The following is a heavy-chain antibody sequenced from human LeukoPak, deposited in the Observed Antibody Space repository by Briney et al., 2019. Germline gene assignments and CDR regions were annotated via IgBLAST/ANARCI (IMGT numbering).Heavy chain of an antibody. CDR1: GGSISSYY. V-gene: IGHV4-38-2*02. CDR2: IYHSGST. D-gene: IGHD4-17*01. Sequence: SETLSLTCTVSGGSISSYYWGWIRQPPGKGLEWIGSIYHSGSTYYNPSLKSRVTISVDTSKNQFSLKLSSVTAADTAVYYCARDRGGMTTVTTGWFDPWGQGTLVTVSS. CDR3: ARDRGGMTTVTTGWFDP. J-gene: IGHJ5*02.